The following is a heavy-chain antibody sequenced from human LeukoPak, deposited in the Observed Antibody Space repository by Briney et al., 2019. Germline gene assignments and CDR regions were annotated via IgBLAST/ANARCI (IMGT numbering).Heavy chain of an antibody. CDR2: ISSSSSYI. Sequence: GGSLRLSCAASGFTFSSYSMNWVRQAPGKGLEWVSSISSSSSYIYYADSVKGRFTISRDNAKNSPYLQMNSLRAEDTAVYYCARESRDSSGYYWGAFDIWGQGTMVTVSS. V-gene: IGHV3-21*01. CDR3: ARESRDSSGYYWGAFDI. J-gene: IGHJ3*02. D-gene: IGHD3-22*01. CDR1: GFTFSSYS.